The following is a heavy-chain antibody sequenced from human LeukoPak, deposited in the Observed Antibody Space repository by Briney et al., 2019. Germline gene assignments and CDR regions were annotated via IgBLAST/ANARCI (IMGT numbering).Heavy chain of an antibody. CDR2: ISSSGNYI. J-gene: IGHJ4*02. V-gene: IGHV3-21*01. D-gene: IGHD1-26*01. CDR3: ARDIPRGSTHLDY. CDR1: GFTFSSYS. Sequence: GGSLRLSCAASGFTFSSYSMNWVRQAPGKGLEWVSSISSSGNYIYYADSVKGRFTISRDNAENSLYLQMNILRVEDTAVYYCARDIPRGSTHLDYWGQGTLVTVSA.